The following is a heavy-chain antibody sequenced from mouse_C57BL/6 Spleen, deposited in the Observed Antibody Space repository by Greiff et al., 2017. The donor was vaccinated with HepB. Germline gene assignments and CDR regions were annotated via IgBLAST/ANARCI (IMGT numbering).Heavy chain of an antibody. CDR3: SKTGFSTGTGYYFDY. CDR2: ISSGGSYT. J-gene: IGHJ2*01. Sequence: DVQLQESGGDLVKPGGSLKLSCAASGFTFSSYGMSWVRQTPDKRLEWVATISSGGSYTYYPDSVKGRFTISRDNAKNTLYLQMSSLKSEDTAMYYCSKTGFSTGTGYYFDYWGQGTTLTVSS. D-gene: IGHD4-1*02. CDR1: GFTFSSYG. V-gene: IGHV5-6*01.